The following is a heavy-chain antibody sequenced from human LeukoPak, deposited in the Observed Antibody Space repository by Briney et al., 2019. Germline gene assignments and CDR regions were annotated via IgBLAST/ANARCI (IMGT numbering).Heavy chain of an antibody. CDR2: VHHTGNS. J-gene: IGHJ4*02. V-gene: IGHV4-34*01. CDR3: ARGVGSGYTDY. Sequence: SETLSLTCAVYGGSFSGYYWSWIRQSPGKGLEWIGEVHHTGNSDHNPSLKSRVTISVDTSKNQFSLKLSSVTAADTAVYYCARGVGSGYTDYWGQGALVTVSS. D-gene: IGHD3-22*01. CDR1: GGSFSGYY.